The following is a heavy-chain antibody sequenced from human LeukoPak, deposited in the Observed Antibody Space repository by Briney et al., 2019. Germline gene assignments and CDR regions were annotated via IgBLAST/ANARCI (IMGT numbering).Heavy chain of an antibody. J-gene: IGHJ4*02. V-gene: IGHV4-59*13. CDR1: VGAISSYS. D-gene: IGHD1-14*01. Sequence: PSETLSLTCTVSVGAISSYSWSWIRQPPGKGLEWIGFIVNSGSTSYDSSLKSRLTISGDTSNNQFSLKLTFVTAADTAIYYCARAETTRSTGQKYFDYWGQGILVTVFS. CDR3: ARAETTRSTGQKYFDY. CDR2: IVNSGST.